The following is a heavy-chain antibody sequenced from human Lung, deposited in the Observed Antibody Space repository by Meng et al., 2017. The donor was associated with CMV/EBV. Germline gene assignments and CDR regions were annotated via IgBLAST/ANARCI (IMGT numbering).Heavy chain of an antibody. J-gene: IGHJ6*02. CDR3: ARDGSLVRLDF. CDR2: IYYSGST. D-gene: IGHD1-26*01. CDR1: GGSISSYY. Sequence: SXTXSLTCTVSGGSISSYYWSWIRQPPGKGLEWIGYIYYSGSTNYNPSLKSRVTISVDTSKNQFSLKLSSVTAADTAVYYCARDGSLVRLDFWGQGTTVTVSS. V-gene: IGHV4-59*01.